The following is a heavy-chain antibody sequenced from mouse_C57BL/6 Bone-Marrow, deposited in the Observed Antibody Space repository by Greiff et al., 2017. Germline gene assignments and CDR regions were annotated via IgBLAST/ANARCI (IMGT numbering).Heavy chain of an antibody. Sequence: EVQLQQSGPELVKPGASVKISCKASGYTFTDYYMNWVKQSHGKSLEWIGDINPNNGGTSYNQKFKGKATLTVDKSSSTAYMELRSLTSEDSAVYYCAGDGYYVPWFAYWGQGTLVTVSA. CDR3: AGDGYYVPWFAY. V-gene: IGHV1-26*01. CDR1: GYTFTDYY. CDR2: INPNNGGT. D-gene: IGHD2-3*01. J-gene: IGHJ3*01.